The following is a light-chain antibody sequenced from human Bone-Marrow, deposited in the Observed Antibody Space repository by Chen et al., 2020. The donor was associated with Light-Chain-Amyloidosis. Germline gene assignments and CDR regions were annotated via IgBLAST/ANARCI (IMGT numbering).Light chain of an antibody. CDR3: GSYTTTNTLV. CDR2: DVS. V-gene: IGLV2-14*03. Sequence: QSALTQPASVSGSSGQSVTLSCTRSNSDVGAHKYVSWYQQSPGKAPKLIIYDVSDRPSGLSYRYSGSKSGNTASLTIYGLQAEDEADYYCGSYTTTNTLVFGGGTKLTVL. J-gene: IGLJ3*02. CDR1: NSDVGAHKY.